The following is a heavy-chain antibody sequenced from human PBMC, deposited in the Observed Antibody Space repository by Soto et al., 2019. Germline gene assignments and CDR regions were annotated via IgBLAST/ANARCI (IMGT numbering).Heavy chain of an antibody. Sequence: QITLKESGPPLVRPTQTLTLTCTFSGFSLTTSGVAVGWIRQPPGKALEWLAVIYWDDDKRYSSSLKSRLTITKGTSKNQVVLTMTNMDPVDTATYYCAHYPYYGLGSYSFDYWGQGTLVTVSS. D-gene: IGHD3-10*01. V-gene: IGHV2-5*02. CDR2: IYWDDDK. CDR1: GFSLTTSGVA. CDR3: AHYPYYGLGSYSFDY. J-gene: IGHJ4*02.